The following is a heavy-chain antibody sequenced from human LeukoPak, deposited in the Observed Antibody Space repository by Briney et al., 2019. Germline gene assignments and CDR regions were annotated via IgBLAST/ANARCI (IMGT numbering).Heavy chain of an antibody. V-gene: IGHV3-21*01. J-gene: IGHJ4*02. CDR3: ARDATIVGATVYFDY. CDR2: ISSSSSYI. CDR1: GFTFSSYS. D-gene: IGHD1-26*01. Sequence: GGSLRLSCAASGFTFSSYSMNWVRQAPGKGLEWVSSISSSSSYIYYADSVKGRFTISRDNAKNSLYLQMNSLRAEDTAVYYCARDATIVGATVYFDYWGQGTLVTVSS.